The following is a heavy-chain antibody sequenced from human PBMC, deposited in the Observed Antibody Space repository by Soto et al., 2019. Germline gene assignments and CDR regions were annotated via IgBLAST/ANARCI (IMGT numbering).Heavy chain of an antibody. D-gene: IGHD4-17*01. Sequence: PSETLSLTCTVSGGSISSYYWTWIRQPPGKGLEWIGYIYFSGGTNYNPSLKSRVTISVDTSKNQFSLKLSSVTAADTAVYHCARRYGDYFDFWGQGILVTVSS. J-gene: IGHJ4*02. CDR1: GGSISSYY. CDR2: IYFSGGT. CDR3: ARRYGDYFDF. V-gene: IGHV4-59*08.